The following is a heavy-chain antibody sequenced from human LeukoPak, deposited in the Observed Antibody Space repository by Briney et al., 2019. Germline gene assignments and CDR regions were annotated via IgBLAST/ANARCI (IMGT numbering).Heavy chain of an antibody. CDR3: ARGAPFGVVIGGYFDY. CDR2: ISSSGSTI. D-gene: IGHD3-3*01. J-gene: IGHJ4*02. Sequence: GGSLRLSCAASGFTFSSYEMNWVRQAPGKGLEWVSYISSSGSTIYYADSVKGRFTISRDNAKNSPYLQMNSLRAEDTAVYYCARGAPFGVVIGGYFDYWGQGTLVTVSS. CDR1: GFTFSSYE. V-gene: IGHV3-48*03.